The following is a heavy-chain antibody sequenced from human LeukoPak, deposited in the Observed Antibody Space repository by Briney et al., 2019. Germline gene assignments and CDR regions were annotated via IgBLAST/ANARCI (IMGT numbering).Heavy chain of an antibody. J-gene: IGHJ3*02. CDR3: ARDSVVIPAAQDHDAFDI. Sequence: GASVKVSCKASGHTFTSYGISWVRQAPGQGLEWMGWISAYNGNTNYAQKLQGRVTMTTDTSTSTAYMELRSLRSDDTAVYYCARDSVVIPAAQDHDAFDIWGQGTMVTVSS. CDR1: GHTFTSYG. V-gene: IGHV1-18*01. D-gene: IGHD2-2*01. CDR2: ISAYNGNT.